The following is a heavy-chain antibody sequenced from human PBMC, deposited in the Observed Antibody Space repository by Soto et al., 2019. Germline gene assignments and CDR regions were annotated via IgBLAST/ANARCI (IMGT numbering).Heavy chain of an antibody. Sequence: SQTLSLTCAISGDSVSSNSAAWNWIRQSQSRGLEWLGRTYYRSKWYNDYAVSVKSRITINPDTSKNQFSLQLNSVTPEDTAVYYCARDRTGDYDFWSGYPPFYGMDVWGQGTTVTVSS. CDR2: TYYRSKWYN. D-gene: IGHD3-3*01. J-gene: IGHJ6*02. V-gene: IGHV6-1*01. CDR1: GDSVSSNSAA. CDR3: ARDRTGDYDFWSGYPPFYGMDV.